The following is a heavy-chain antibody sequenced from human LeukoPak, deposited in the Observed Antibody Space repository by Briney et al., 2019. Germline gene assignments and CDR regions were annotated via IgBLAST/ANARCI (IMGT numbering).Heavy chain of an antibody. CDR3: ARAPEYGLYYFDY. J-gene: IGHJ4*02. Sequence: PSETLSLTCTVSGGSISSGSYYWGRIRQPPGKGLEWIGNIYYSGSTYYNPSLKSRVSISVDTSKNQFSLKLTSVTAADTAVYYCARAPEYGLYYFDYWGQGTLVTVSS. D-gene: IGHD1-14*01. V-gene: IGHV4-39*07. CDR1: GGSISSGSYY. CDR2: IYYSGST.